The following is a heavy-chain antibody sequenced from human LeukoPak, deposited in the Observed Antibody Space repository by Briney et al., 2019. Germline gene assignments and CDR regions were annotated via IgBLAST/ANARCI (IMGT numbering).Heavy chain of an antibody. J-gene: IGHJ3*02. CDR3: AEDYYDSSGLDAFDI. CDR2: INPNSGDT. D-gene: IGHD3-22*01. Sequence: ASVKVSCKASGYTFTGYFVNWVRQAPGQGLEWMGWINPNSGDTKYAQKFQGRVTMTRDTSISTAYMELSRLRSDDTAVYYCAEDYYDSSGLDAFDIWGQGTMVTVSS. CDR1: GYTFTGYF. V-gene: IGHV1-2*02.